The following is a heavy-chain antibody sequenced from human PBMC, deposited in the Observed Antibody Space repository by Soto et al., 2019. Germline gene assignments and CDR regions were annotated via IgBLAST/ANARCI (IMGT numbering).Heavy chain of an antibody. CDR2: INPSGGST. D-gene: IGHD6-19*01. J-gene: IGHJ4*02. V-gene: IGHV1-46*01. CDR1: GYTFTSYY. CDR3: ARDSTSQIHSSGWYESLLMGYPSDY. Sequence: SVKVSCKASGYTFTSYYMHWVRQAPGQGLEWMGIINPSGGSTSYAQKFQGRVTMTRDTPTSTVYMELSSLRSEDTAVYYCARDSTSQIHSSGWYESLLMGYPSDYWGQGTLV.